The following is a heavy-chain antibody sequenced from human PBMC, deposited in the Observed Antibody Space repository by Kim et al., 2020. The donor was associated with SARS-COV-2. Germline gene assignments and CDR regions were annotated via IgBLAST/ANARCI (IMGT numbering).Heavy chain of an antibody. Sequence: TPSLKSRVTISIDTAKNPSSVKLSSVTAADTAMYYCARTGNAGWFDPWGQGTLVTVSS. CDR3: ARTGNAGWFDP. V-gene: IGHV4-59*01. D-gene: IGHD1-1*01. J-gene: IGHJ5*02.